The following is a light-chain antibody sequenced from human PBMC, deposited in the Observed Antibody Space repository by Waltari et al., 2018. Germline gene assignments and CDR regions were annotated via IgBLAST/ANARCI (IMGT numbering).Light chain of an antibody. Sequence: SSELTQDPAVSVALGQTVRITCQGDSLRSYYGSWYQQKPGQAPVLVIYGKNNRPSGIPDRFSGSSSGKTASLTITGAQAEDEADYYCNSRDSSGNHYVFGTGTKVTVL. CDR2: GKN. V-gene: IGLV3-19*01. CDR1: SLRSYY. CDR3: NSRDSSGNHYV. J-gene: IGLJ1*01.